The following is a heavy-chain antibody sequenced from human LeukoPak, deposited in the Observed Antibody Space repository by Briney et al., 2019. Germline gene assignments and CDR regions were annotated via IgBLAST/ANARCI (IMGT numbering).Heavy chain of an antibody. CDR1: GYSFTSYW. J-gene: IGHJ4*02. CDR3: ARVTYDYVWGSYRYSPPFMIEDY. Sequence: PGESLKISCKGSGYSFTSYWISWVRQMPGKGLEWTGRIDPSDSYTNYSPSFQGHVTISADKSISTAYLQWSSLKASDTAMYYCARVTYDYVWGSYRYSPPFMIEDYWGQGTLVTVSS. CDR2: IDPSDSYT. D-gene: IGHD3-16*02. V-gene: IGHV5-10-1*01.